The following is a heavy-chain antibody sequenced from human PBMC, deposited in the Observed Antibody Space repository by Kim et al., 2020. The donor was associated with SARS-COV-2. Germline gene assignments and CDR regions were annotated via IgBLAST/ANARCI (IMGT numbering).Heavy chain of an antibody. Sequence: GGSLRLSCAASGFTFSNVWMNWVRQAPGKGLEWVGRIKSKTDGGTTDYAAPVKGRFTISRDDSKNTLYLQVNSLKIEDTAVYYCTTDPRQQLVLLLPNYYYYGMDVWGQGTTVTVSS. J-gene: IGHJ6*02. V-gene: IGHV3-15*01. CDR3: TTDPRQQLVLLLPNYYYYGMDV. CDR1: GFTFSNVW. CDR2: IKSKTDGGTT. D-gene: IGHD6-13*01.